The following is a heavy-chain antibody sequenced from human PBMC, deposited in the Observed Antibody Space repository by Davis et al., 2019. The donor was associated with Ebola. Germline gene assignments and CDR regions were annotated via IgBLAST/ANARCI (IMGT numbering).Heavy chain of an antibody. CDR3: ARDHKQWLVLYDYGMDV. CDR1: GDSVSSNSAA. V-gene: IGHV6-1*01. J-gene: IGHJ6*04. CDR2: TYYRSKWYN. Sequence: SQTLSLTCAIPGDSVSSNSAAWNWIRQSPSRGLEWLGRTYYRSKWYNDYAVSVKSRITINPDTSKNQFSLQLNSVTPEDTAVYYCARDHKQWLVLYDYGMDVWGKGTTVTVSS. D-gene: IGHD6-19*01.